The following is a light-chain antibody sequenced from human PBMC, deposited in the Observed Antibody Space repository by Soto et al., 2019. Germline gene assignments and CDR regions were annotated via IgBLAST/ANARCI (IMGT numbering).Light chain of an antibody. CDR2: DAS. CDR3: QQYSSYPLT. CDR1: ETINTW. Sequence: DIQMTQSPSSLSVSVGDRVTITCRASETINTWLAWYQQKPGKAPKILICDASKLERGVPSRLSGSGSGAEFTLTISSLQPDDLATYYCQQYSSYPLTFGGGTKVE. V-gene: IGKV1-5*01. J-gene: IGKJ4*01.